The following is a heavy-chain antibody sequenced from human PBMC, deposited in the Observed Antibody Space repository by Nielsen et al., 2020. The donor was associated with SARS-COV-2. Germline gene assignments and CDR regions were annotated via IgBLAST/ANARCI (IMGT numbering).Heavy chain of an antibody. V-gene: IGHV5-51*01. Sequence: GESLKISCQGSGYSFTSYWIGWVRQMPGKGLEWMGIIYPGDSDTRYSPSFQGQVTISADKSISTAYLQWSSLKASDTAMYYCARQGWYFSTGIDYWGQGTLVTVSS. CDR1: GYSFTSYW. D-gene: IGHD6-19*01. CDR3: ARQGWYFSTGIDY. CDR2: IYPGDSDT. J-gene: IGHJ4*02.